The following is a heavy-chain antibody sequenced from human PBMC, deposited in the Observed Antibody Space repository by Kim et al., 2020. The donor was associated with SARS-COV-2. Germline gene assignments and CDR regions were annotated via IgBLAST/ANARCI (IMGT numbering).Heavy chain of an antibody. J-gene: IGHJ4*02. CDR1: GFTFSSYA. CDR3: AKDRGQWLVRGYFDY. D-gene: IGHD6-19*01. Sequence: GGSLRLSCAASGFTFSSYAMSWVRQAPGKGLEWVSAISGSGGSTYYADSVKGRFTISRDNSKNTLYLQMNSLRAEHTAVYYCAKDRGQWLVRGYFDYWGQGSLVTVSS. CDR2: ISGSGGST. V-gene: IGHV3-23*01.